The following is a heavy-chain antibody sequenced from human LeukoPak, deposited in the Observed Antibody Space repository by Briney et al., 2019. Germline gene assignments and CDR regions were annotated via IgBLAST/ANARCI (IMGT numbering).Heavy chain of an antibody. CDR1: GFTLSSYA. J-gene: IGHJ5*02. V-gene: IGHV3-23*01. D-gene: IGHD4-23*01. CDR2: ISGSGGST. Sequence: GGSLRLSCAASGFTLSSYAMSWVRQAPGKGLEWVSAISGSGGSTYYADSVKGRFTISRDNSKNTLYLQMNSLRGEDTAIYYCARSVVTPSSWFDPWGQGTLVTVSS. CDR3: ARSVVTPSSWFDP.